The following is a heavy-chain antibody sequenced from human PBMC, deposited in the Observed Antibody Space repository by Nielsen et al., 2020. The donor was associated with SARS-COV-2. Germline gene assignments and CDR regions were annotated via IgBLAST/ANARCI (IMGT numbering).Heavy chain of an antibody. J-gene: IGHJ6*02. CDR3: AKSGFRVAGVYHGLDV. Sequence: GGSLRLSCAASEFTFSSYGMHWVRQAPGKGLEWVAFMRSDGSQKYYAESVKGRFTISRDDSKSTLYLQMTSLRPEDTALYYCAKSGFRVAGVYHGLDVWGHGTTVTVSS. CDR2: MRSDGSQK. CDR1: EFTFSSYG. V-gene: IGHV3-30*02. D-gene: IGHD6-19*01.